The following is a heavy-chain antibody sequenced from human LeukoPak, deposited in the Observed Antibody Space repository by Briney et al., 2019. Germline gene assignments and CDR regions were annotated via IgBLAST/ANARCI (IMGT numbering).Heavy chain of an antibody. V-gene: IGHV4-39*07. CDR2: VHYSGGS. CDR1: GGSISSTTYY. CDR3: ARVKTAGAWLGYFDY. Sequence: PSETLSLTCTVSGGSISSTTYYWGWIRQSPGKGLEWIGSVHYSGGSYYNPSLKSRVTISLNTSKNQFSLNLSSVTAADTAVYYCARVKTAGAWLGYFDYWGQGTLVTVSS. J-gene: IGHJ4*02. D-gene: IGHD6-19*01.